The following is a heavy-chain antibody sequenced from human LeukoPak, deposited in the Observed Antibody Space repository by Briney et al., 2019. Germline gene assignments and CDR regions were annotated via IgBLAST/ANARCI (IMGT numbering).Heavy chain of an antibody. CDR3: ARETYSTTRAFDI. Sequence: ASVKVSCKASGYTFIGYYMHWVRQAPGQGLEWMGWINPNSGGTNYAQKFQGRVTLTRDTSISTAYMELSRLRSDDTAVYYCARETYSTTRAFDIWGQGTMVTVSS. CDR2: INPNSGGT. V-gene: IGHV1-2*02. CDR1: GYTFIGYY. J-gene: IGHJ3*02. D-gene: IGHD6-13*01.